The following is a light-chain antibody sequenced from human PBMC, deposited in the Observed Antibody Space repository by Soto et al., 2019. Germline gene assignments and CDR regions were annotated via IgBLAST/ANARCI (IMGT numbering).Light chain of an antibody. CDR3: QQRSNWPLT. CDR2: DAS. J-gene: IGKJ4*01. Sequence: EIVLTQSPATLSLSPGERVTISCRASQSVGSYLAWYQHRPGQAPRLLIYDASNRATGIPARFSGSGSGTDFTLTISSPETDDFVVYYCQQRSNWPLTFGGGTKVEIK. CDR1: QSVGSY. V-gene: IGKV3-11*01.